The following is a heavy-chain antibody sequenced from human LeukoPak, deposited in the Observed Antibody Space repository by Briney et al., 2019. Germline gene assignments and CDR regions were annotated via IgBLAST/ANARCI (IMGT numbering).Heavy chain of an antibody. CDR3: ATVAGEDSSGYCLDY. CDR1: GHTLTELF. D-gene: IGHD3-22*01. Sequence: ASVKVSCKVSGHTLTELFMHWVRQAPGKGLEWMGGFDPEDGETIYAQKFQGRVTMTEDTSTDTAYMELSSLRSEDTAVYYCATVAGEDSSGYCLDYWGQGTLVTVS. CDR2: FDPEDGET. J-gene: IGHJ4*02. V-gene: IGHV1-24*01.